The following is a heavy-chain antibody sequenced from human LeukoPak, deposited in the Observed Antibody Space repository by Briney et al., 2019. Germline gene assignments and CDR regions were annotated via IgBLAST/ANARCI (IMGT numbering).Heavy chain of an antibody. V-gene: IGHV1-18*04. J-gene: IGHJ4*02. Sequence: EASVKVSCKASGYTFTSYYMHWVRQAPGQGLEWMGWISAYNGNTNYAQKLQGRVTMTTDTSTSTAYMELRSLRSDDTAVYYCARDPVRWNSDYWGQGTLVTVSS. D-gene: IGHD1-1*01. CDR2: ISAYNGNT. CDR1: GYTFTSYY. CDR3: ARDPVRWNSDY.